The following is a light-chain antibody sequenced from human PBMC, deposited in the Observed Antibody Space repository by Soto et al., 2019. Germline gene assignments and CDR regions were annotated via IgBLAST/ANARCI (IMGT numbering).Light chain of an antibody. CDR1: QSVSSY. Sequence: EIVFTQSPATLPLAPGDRATLSCRASQSVSSYLAWYQQKPGQAPRLLIYDASNRATGIPARLSGSGSGTDFTLTSSRLEPEDFAVYYCQQRSNWPSVGQGTRLE. V-gene: IGKV3-11*01. CDR2: DAS. CDR3: QQRSNWPS. J-gene: IGKJ5*01.